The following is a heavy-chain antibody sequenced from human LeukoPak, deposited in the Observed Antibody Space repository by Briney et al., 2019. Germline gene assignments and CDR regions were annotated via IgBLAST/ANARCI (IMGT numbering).Heavy chain of an antibody. CDR2: INHSGST. CDR1: GGSFSGYY. D-gene: IGHD2-15*01. Sequence: SETLSLTCAVYGGSFSGYYWSWIRQPPGKGLEWIGEINHSGSTNYNPSLKSRVTISVDTSKNQFSLKLSSVTAADTAVYYCARGPHCSGGSCYSDAFDIWGQGTMVTVSS. J-gene: IGHJ3*02. CDR3: ARGPHCSGGSCYSDAFDI. V-gene: IGHV4-34*01.